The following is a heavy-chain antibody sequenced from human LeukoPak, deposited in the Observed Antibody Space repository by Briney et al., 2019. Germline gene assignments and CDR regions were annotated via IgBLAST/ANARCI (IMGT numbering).Heavy chain of an antibody. V-gene: IGHV4-4*02. CDR2: IYHSGST. Sequence: PSETLSLTCAVSGGSISSSNWWSWVRQPPGKGLEWIGEIYHSGSTNYNPSLKSRVTISVDKSKNQFFLKLSSVTAADTAVYYCARVSEASYYFDYWGQGTLVTVSS. CDR1: GGSISSSNW. D-gene: IGHD2-21*01. J-gene: IGHJ4*02. CDR3: ARVSEASYYFDY.